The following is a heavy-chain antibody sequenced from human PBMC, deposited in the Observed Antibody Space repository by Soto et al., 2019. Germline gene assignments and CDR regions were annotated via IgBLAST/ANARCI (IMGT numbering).Heavy chain of an antibody. Sequence: QVQLVQSGTEVRKPGASVKVSCKTSGYIFTDFFVHWIRQAPGQGLEWLGWVNPKDGDTEYAQKLLGRVSMTRDTSTNTVYMEMTRLTPNDTAVYYCGRIPAPGRPTTTFYWCQGSLV. V-gene: IGHV1-2*02. D-gene: IGHD1-26*01. J-gene: IGHJ1*01. CDR1: GYIFTDFF. CDR3: GRIPAPGRPTTTFY. CDR2: VNPKDGDT.